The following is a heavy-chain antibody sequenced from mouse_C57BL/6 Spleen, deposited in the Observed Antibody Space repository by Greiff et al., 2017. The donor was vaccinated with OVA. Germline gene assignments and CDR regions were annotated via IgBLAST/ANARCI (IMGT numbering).Heavy chain of an antibody. CDR2: IDPEDGET. Sequence: EVQRVESGAELVKPGASVKLSCTASGFNIKAYYMHWVKQRTEQGLEWIGRIDPEDGETKYAPKFQGKATITADTSSNTAYLQLSSLTSEDTAVYYCASDPSGYPFDYWGQGTTLTVSS. CDR3: ASDPSGYPFDY. J-gene: IGHJ2*01. CDR1: GFNIKAYY. V-gene: IGHV14-2*01. D-gene: IGHD3-2*02.